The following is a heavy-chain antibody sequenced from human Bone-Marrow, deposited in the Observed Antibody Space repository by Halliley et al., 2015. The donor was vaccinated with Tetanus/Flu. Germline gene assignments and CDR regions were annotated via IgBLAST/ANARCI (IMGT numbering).Heavy chain of an antibody. D-gene: IGHD7-27*01. J-gene: IGHJ2*01. CDR1: GYSFMHYG. CDR2: IRADNGDT. Sequence: QLVQSGAEVKKPGASVKVSCKASGYSFMHYGISWVRQAPGEGLQWMGWIRADNGDTNYAQKFQGRVTMTRDTSTSPAYMELRSLRSDDTAVYYCARDWGTWASCFDLWGRGSLVTVSS. CDR3: ARDWGTWASCFDL. V-gene: IGHV1-18*01.